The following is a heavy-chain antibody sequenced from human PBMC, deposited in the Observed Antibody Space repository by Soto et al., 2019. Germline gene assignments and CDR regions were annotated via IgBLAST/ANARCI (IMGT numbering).Heavy chain of an antibody. CDR1: GGSVSSGSYY. Sequence: PSETLSLTCTVSGGSVSSGSYYWSWIRQPPGKGLEWIGYIYYSGSTNYNPSLKSRVTISVEKYKNQFSLKLSSVNEADTAVYYCARGNGVRGVIEYYYYGMDVWGQGNTVTVSS. CDR3: ARGNGVRGVIEYYYYGMDV. D-gene: IGHD3-10*01. CDR2: IYYSGST. V-gene: IGHV4-61*01. J-gene: IGHJ6*02.